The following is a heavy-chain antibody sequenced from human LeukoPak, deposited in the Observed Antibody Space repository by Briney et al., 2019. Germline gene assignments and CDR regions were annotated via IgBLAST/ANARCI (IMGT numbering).Heavy chain of an antibody. CDR1: GGSISSYY. D-gene: IGHD1-1*01. CDR2: IYYSGST. CDR3: ARLRYNWNVCVFDI. V-gene: IGHV4-59*12. Sequence: SETLSLTCTVSGGSISSYYWSWIRQPPGKGLEWIGYIYYSGSTNYNSSLKSRVTISVDTSKNQFSLRLSSVTAADAAVYYCARLRYNWNVCVFDIWGQGTMVTISS. J-gene: IGHJ3*02.